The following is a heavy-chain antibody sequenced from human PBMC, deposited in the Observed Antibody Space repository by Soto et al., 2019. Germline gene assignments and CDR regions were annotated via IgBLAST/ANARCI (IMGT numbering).Heavy chain of an antibody. D-gene: IGHD3-16*01. CDR2: INHVGGT. J-gene: IGHJ5*02. CDR3: VRIRYQLPSSVLWLDP. V-gene: IGHV4-34*01. CDR1: GGFLSESY. Sequence: PETLSLTCAVYGGFLSESYWTWIRQPPGKGLEGIGEINHVGGTNYNPSLKSRVTMSVDTSQNQFSLRLISVTAAATAMYFCVRIRYQLPSSVLWLDPWGQGTPVTVSS.